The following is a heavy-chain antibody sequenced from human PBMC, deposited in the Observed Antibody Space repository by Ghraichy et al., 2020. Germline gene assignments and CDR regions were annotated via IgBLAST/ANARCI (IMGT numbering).Heavy chain of an antibody. CDR1: GFTFSSYG. CDR2: IRYDGSNK. Sequence: GGSLRLSCAASGFTFSSYGMHWVRQAPGKGLEWVAFIRYDGSNKYYADSVKGRFTISRDSSKNTLYLQMNSLRAEDTAVYYCAKSGLTVTDTYYYYYMDVWGKGTTVTVSS. V-gene: IGHV3-30*02. J-gene: IGHJ6*03. D-gene: IGHD4-11*01. CDR3: AKSGLTVTDTYYYYYMDV.